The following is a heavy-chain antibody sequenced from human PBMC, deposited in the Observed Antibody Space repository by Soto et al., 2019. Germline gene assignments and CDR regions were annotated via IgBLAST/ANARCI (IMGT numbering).Heavy chain of an antibody. CDR1: GYTFTGYY. V-gene: IGHV1-2*02. CDR2: INPNSGGT. Sequence: ASVKVSCKASGYTFTGYYMHWVRQAPGQGLEWMGWINPNSGGTNYAQKFQGRVTMTRDTSISTAYMELSRLRSDDTAVYYCARGGGYCSGGSCYSHYYYGMDVWGQGTTVTV. CDR3: ARGGGYCSGGSCYSHYYYGMDV. D-gene: IGHD2-15*01. J-gene: IGHJ6*02.